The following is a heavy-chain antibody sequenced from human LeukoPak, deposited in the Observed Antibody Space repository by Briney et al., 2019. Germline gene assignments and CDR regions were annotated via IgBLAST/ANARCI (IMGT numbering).Heavy chain of an antibody. V-gene: IGHV3-23*01. J-gene: IGHJ4*02. D-gene: IGHD3-22*01. CDR2: LRDSGGSA. CDR3: AKAGGSGQYHDRSGYFY. Sequence: PGGSLILSCAAPGFIFSSYAMSWVREAPGKRLEWVSSLRDSGGSAFYADSVKGRFTVSRDNSKKTLYLQMNNLGVADTAVYYCAKAGGSGQYHDRSGYFYWGQGTVVTISS. CDR1: GFIFSSYA.